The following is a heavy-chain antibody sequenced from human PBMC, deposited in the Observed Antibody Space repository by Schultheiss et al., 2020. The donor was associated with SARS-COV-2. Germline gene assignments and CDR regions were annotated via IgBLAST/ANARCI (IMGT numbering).Heavy chain of an antibody. D-gene: IGHD3-3*01. CDR1: GFTFSSYD. CDR3: AKYESRSGYPTYFDY. Sequence: GGSLRLSCAASGFTFSSYDMHWVRQAPGKGLEWVSAISGSGGSTYYADSVKGRFTISRDNSKNTLYLQMNSLRAEDTAVYYCAKYESRSGYPTYFDYWGQGTLVTVSS. CDR2: ISGSGGST. J-gene: IGHJ4*02. V-gene: IGHV3-23*01.